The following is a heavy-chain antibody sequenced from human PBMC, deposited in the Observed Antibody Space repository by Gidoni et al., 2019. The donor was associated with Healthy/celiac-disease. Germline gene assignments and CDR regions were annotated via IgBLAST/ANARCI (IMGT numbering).Heavy chain of an antibody. CDR3: ARHKVVVAALRIGFDP. D-gene: IGHD2-15*01. Sequence: QVQLQESGPGLVKPSETLSLTCTVSGGSISSYYWSWSRQPPGKGREWIGDIYYSGSTNYNPSLKSRVTISVDTSKNQFSLKLSSVTAADTAVYYCARHKVVVAALRIGFDPWGQGTLVTVSS. CDR1: GGSISSYY. V-gene: IGHV4-59*08. CDR2: IYYSGST. J-gene: IGHJ5*02.